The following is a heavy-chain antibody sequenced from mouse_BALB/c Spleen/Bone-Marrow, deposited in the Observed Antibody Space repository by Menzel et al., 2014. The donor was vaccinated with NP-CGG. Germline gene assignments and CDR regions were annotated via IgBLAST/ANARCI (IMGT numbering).Heavy chain of an antibody. CDR3: ARWYYGSSSFAY. D-gene: IGHD1-1*01. V-gene: IGHV1-9*01. Sequence: QVQLQQPGAELMKPGASVKISCKATGYTFSTYWIEWVKQRPGHGLEWIGVILPGSGSTNYNEKFKGKATFTADTSSNTVYMQLSSLTSEDSAVYYCARWYYGSSSFAYWGQGTLVTVSA. J-gene: IGHJ3*01. CDR1: GYTFSTYW. CDR2: ILPGSGST.